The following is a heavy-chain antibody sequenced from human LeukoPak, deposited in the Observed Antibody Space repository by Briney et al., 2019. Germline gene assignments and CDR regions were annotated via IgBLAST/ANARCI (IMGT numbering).Heavy chain of an antibody. J-gene: IGHJ5*02. V-gene: IGHV4-4*02. CDR1: GGSISSSNW. Sequence: SETLSLTCAVSGGSISSSNWWSWVRQPPGKGLEWIGEIYHSGSTNYNPSLKSRVTISVDKSKNQFSLKLSSVTAADTAVYYCAREPKESYYDRSGYYWFDPWGQGTLVTVSS. CDR3: AREPKESYYDRSGYYWFDP. CDR2: IYHSGST. D-gene: IGHD3-22*01.